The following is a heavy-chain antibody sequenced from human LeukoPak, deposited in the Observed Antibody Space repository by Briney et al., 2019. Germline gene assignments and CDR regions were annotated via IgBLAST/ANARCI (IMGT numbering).Heavy chain of an antibody. CDR2: IYSGGST. CDR1: EFTVSSNY. J-gene: IGHJ4*02. V-gene: IGHV3-66*01. CDR3: AKTTTGYSSGRYPGWPVDY. Sequence: GWSLRLSCAASEFTVSSNYMNWVRQAPGKGLEWVSVIYSGGSTYYADSVKGRFTISRDNSKNTVYLQMNSLRAEDTAVYYCAKTTTGYSSGRYPGWPVDYWGQGTLVTVSS. D-gene: IGHD6-19*01.